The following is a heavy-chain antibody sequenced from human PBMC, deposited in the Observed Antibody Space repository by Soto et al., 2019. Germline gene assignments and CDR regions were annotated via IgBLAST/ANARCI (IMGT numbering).Heavy chain of an antibody. D-gene: IGHD3-3*01. V-gene: IGHV4-34*01. CDR2: INHSGGT. CDR3: ARGHYDLWSGYRPRGHFDY. J-gene: IGHJ4*02. CDR1: GGSFSAYY. Sequence: SETLSLTCGVYGGSFSAYYWSWIRQPPGQWLEWLGEINHSGGTNYNPSLKSRVTMSVDTSKNHFSLNLSSVTAADTAVYYCARGHYDLWSGYRPRGHFDYWGQGXLVTVSS.